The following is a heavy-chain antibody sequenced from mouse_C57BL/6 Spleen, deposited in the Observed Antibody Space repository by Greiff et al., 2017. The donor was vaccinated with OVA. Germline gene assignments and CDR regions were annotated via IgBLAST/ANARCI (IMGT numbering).Heavy chain of an antibody. CDR3: ARRDYGSRYWYFDV. CDR1: GYTFTSYW. Sequence: QVQLQQPGAELVRPGSSVKLSCKASGYTFTSYWMDWVKQRPGQGLEWIGNIYPSDSETHYNQKFKDKATLTVDKSSSTAYMQLSSLTSEDSAVYYCARRDYGSRYWYFDVWGTGTTVTGSS. D-gene: IGHD1-1*01. J-gene: IGHJ1*03. CDR2: IYPSDSET. V-gene: IGHV1-61*01.